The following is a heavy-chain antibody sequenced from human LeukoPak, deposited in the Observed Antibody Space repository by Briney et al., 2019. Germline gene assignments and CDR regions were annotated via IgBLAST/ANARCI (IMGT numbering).Heavy chain of an antibody. Sequence: GGSLRLSCAASGLTFSSYSLYWVRQAPGKGLEWVSYISSSSGSTTYYADSVKGRFTISRDNAKNSLYLQMNSLRAEDTAVYYCAKDRTWKSATADYWGREPWSPSRQ. D-gene: IGHD6-25*01. CDR2: ISSSSGSTT. CDR3: AKDRTWKSATADY. CDR1: GLTFSSYS. J-gene: IGHJ4*02. V-gene: IGHV3-48*01.